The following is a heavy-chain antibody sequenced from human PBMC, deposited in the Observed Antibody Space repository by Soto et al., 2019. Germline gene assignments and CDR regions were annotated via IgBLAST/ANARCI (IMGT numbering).Heavy chain of an antibody. J-gene: IGHJ5*02. CDR3: TRRVAAPGTRTSNWFDP. CDR2: IRSKAYGGTT. CDR1: GFTFGDYA. V-gene: IGHV3-49*03. D-gene: IGHD6-13*01. Sequence: GGSLRLSCTASGFTFGDYAMSWFRQAPGKGLEWVGFIRSKAYGGTTEYAASVKGRFTISRDDSKSIAYLQMNSLKTEDTAVYYCTRRVAAPGTRTSNWFDPWGQGTLVTVSS.